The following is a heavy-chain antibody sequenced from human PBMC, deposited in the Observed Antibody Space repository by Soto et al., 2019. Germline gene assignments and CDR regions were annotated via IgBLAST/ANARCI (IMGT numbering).Heavy chain of an antibody. CDR1: GDSITDYY. D-gene: IGHD5-12*01. V-gene: IGHV4-59*01. J-gene: IGHJ4*02. CDR3: ARYSVATIRFFDY. Sequence: QVQLQESGPGLVKPSETLSLTCTVSGDSITDYYWSWIRESPGKGLEWIAYIHHTGTANYNPSLKSRVTISVDTSKSQFSLRLSSVTAADTAEYFCARYSVATIRFFDYWGQGTLVTVSS. CDR2: IHHTGTA.